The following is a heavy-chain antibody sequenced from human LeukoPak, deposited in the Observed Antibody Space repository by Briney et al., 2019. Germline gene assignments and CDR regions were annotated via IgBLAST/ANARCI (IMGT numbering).Heavy chain of an antibody. CDR2: INPNSGGT. J-gene: IGHJ6*03. V-gene: IGHV1-2*02. Sequence: ASVKVSCKASGYTFTGYYMHWVRQAPGQGLEWMGWINPNSGGTNYAQKFQGRVTMTRDTSISTAYMELSRLRSDDTAVYDCARGPRVVVVPAANYYYYYYMDVWGKGTTVTVSS. D-gene: IGHD2-2*01. CDR3: ARGPRVVVVPAANYYYYYYMDV. CDR1: GYTFTGYY.